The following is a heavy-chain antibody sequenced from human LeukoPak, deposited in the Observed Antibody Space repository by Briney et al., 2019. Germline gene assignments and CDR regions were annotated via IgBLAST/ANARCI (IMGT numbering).Heavy chain of an antibody. CDR3: AREAFTSFDY. CDR2: INSDGSST. V-gene: IGHV3-74*01. CDR1: GFTFDDHG. Sequence: PGGSLRLSCAVSGFTFDDHGMSWVRQAPGKGLVWVSRINSDGSSTNYADSVKGRFTISRDNAKNTLYLQMNSLRVEDTAVYYCAREAFTSFDYWGQGTLVTVSS. J-gene: IGHJ4*02.